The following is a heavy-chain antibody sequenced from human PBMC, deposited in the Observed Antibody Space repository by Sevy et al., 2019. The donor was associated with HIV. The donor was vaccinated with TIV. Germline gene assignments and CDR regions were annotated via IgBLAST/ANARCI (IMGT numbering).Heavy chain of an antibody. CDR3: ARDGGCTSTSCLLYFDY. CDR1: GFTFSTYT. CDR2: ISGFSIYI. J-gene: IGHJ4*01. D-gene: IGHD2-2*01. Sequence: GGSLRLSCAVSGFTFSTYTMNWVRQAPGKGLEWVSSISGFSIYIYYADSVKGRFTISRDNAKNSLYLQMNSLRAEDTAVYYCARDGGCTSTSCLLYFDYWGQGTLVTVSS. V-gene: IGHV3-21*01.